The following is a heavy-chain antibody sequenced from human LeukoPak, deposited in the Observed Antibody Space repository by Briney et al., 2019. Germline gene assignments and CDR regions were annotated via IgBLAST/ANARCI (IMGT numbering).Heavy chain of an antibody. CDR3: ARHSTQWELRSNFDY. V-gene: IGHV4-39*01. CDR2: IYYSGST. J-gene: IGHJ4*02. D-gene: IGHD1-26*01. CDR1: GGSITSSTYY. Sequence: PSETLSLTCTSSGGSITSSTYYWGWIRQPPGKGLEWIVSIYYSGSTYYNPSLKSRVTISVDTSKKQFSLKLSSVTAADTAVYYCARHSTQWELRSNFDYWGQGTLVTVSS.